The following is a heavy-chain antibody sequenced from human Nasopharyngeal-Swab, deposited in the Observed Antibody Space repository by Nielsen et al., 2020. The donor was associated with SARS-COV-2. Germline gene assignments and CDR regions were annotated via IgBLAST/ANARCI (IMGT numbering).Heavy chain of an antibody. CDR1: GFIFKNYA. Sequence: GESLKISCSASGFIFKNYAMNWVRQAPGRGLEWVSAISGADDSTKYADSVKGRFTISRDNSKNTLYLQMNSLRAEDTAVYYCAKEARGTIFGVVIGMDVWGQGTTVTVSS. V-gene: IGHV3-23*01. D-gene: IGHD3-3*01. CDR2: ISGADDST. J-gene: IGHJ6*02. CDR3: AKEARGTIFGVVIGMDV.